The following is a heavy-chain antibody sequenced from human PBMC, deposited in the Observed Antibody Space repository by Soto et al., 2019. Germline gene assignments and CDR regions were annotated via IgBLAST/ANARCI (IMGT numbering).Heavy chain of an antibody. J-gene: IGHJ5*02. CDR2: IYDYGTT. V-gene: IGHV4-30-2*01. D-gene: IGHD3-22*01. CDR1: GGSLSSGGYS. Sequence: SETLSLTCAVSGGSLSSGGYSWSWIRQPPGKGLEWIGFIYDYGTTFYNPALKSRVTISIDKSKNQFSLEMKSVTAADTAVYYCARGDSNSYSSDWFDPWGHGTLVT. CDR3: ARGDSNSYSSDWFDP.